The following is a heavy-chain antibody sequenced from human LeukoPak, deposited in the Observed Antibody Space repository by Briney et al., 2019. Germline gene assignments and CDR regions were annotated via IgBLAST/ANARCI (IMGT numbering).Heavy chain of an antibody. CDR1: GFTFSSYA. Sequence: GGSLRLSCAASGFTFSSYAMHWVRQAPGKGLEWVAVISYDGSNKYYADSVKGRFTISRDNSKNTLHLQMNSLRAEDTAVYYCVRSGGSYYFDYWGQGTLVTVSS. V-gene: IGHV3-30-3*01. CDR2: ISYDGSNK. D-gene: IGHD1-26*01. CDR3: VRSGGSYYFDY. J-gene: IGHJ4*02.